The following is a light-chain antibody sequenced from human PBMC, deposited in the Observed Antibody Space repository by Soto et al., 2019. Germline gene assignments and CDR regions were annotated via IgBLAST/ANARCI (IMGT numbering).Light chain of an antibody. CDR3: SSYTSSSTGV. J-gene: IGLJ3*02. Sequence: QSALTQPASVSGSPGQSIIISCTGTSSDVGGYNYVSWYQQHPGKAPKLMIYEVSNRPSGVSDRFSGSESGNTASLTISGLQAEDEADYYCSSYTSSSTGVFGGGTKLTVL. CDR1: SSDVGGYNY. V-gene: IGLV2-14*01. CDR2: EVS.